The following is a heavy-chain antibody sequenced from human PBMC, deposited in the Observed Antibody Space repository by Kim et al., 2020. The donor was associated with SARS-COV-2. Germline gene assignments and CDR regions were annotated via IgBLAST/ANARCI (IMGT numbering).Heavy chain of an antibody. CDR3: ARGLMGYSSGWYKVGYYYYGMDV. J-gene: IGHJ6*02. D-gene: IGHD6-19*01. CDR1: GYTFTSYD. V-gene: IGHV1-8*01. CDR2: MNPNSGNT. Sequence: ASVKVSCKASGYTFTSYDINWVRQATGQGLEWMGWMNPNSGNTGYAQKFQGRVTMTRNTSISTAYMELSSLRSEDTAVYYCARGLMGYSSGWYKVGYYYYGMDVWGQGTTVTVSS.